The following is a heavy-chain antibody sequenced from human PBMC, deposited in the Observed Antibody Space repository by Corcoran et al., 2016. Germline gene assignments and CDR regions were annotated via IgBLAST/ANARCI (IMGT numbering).Heavy chain of an antibody. CDR2: IYYSGST. J-gene: IGHJ5*02. D-gene: IGHD6-19*01. V-gene: IGHV4-39*07. Sequence: QQLQESGPGLVKPSETLSLTCTVSGGSISSSSYYWGWIRQPPGKGLEWIGSIYYSGSTYYNPSLKSRVTISVDTSKNQFSLKLSSVTAADTAVYYCARAKTWLHNWFDPWGQGTLVTVSS. CDR3: ARAKTWLHNWFDP. CDR1: GGSISSSSYY.